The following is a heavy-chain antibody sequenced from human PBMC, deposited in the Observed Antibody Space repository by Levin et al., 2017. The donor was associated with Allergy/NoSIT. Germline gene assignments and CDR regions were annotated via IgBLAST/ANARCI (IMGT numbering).Heavy chain of an antibody. CDR1: GASMNSHY. V-gene: IGHV4-59*11. J-gene: IGHJ4*02. CDR2: IYYNGKP. D-gene: IGHD1-26*01. Sequence: SETLSLTCTVSGASMNSHYWSWIRQLPGKGLEWIGYIYYNGKPNYNPSLKSRVTISVDTSKNQFSLNMNSVTAADTALYYCARDKSGTYFSFEDWGQGTLVTVSS. CDR3: ARDKSGTYFSFED.